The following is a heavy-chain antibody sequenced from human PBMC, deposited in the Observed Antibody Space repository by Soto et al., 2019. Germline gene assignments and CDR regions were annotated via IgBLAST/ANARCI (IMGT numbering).Heavy chain of an antibody. Sequence: VGSLRLSCAASGFTFSSYAMSWVRQAPGKGLEWVSAISGSGGSTYYADSVKGRFTISRDNSKNTLYLQMNSLRAEDTAVYYCAKDSSSWLIPNWFDPWGQGTLVTVSS. CDR3: AKDSSSWLIPNWFDP. V-gene: IGHV3-23*01. CDR2: ISGSGGST. J-gene: IGHJ5*02. CDR1: GFTFSSYA. D-gene: IGHD6-13*01.